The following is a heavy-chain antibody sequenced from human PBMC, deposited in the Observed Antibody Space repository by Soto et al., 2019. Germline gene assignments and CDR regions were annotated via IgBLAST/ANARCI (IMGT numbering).Heavy chain of an antibody. Sequence: EVQLVESGGGLVQPGGSLRLSCAASGFTFSDHYMDWVRQAPGKGLEWVGRSRNKANSYSTEYAASVKGRFTISRDESKNSLYLQTNSLKTEDTAVYYCARFSGSYTRGVDYWGQGTLVTVSS. J-gene: IGHJ4*02. CDR1: GFTFSDHY. V-gene: IGHV3-72*01. CDR3: ARFSGSYTRGVDY. CDR2: SRNKANSYST. D-gene: IGHD1-26*01.